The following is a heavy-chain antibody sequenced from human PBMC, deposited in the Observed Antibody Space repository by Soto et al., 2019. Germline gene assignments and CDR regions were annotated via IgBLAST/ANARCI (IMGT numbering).Heavy chain of an antibody. J-gene: IGHJ3*02. CDR2: IWYDGSDK. V-gene: IGHV3-33*01. CDR1: GFTFSSYG. Sequence: GGSLRLSCAASGFTFSSYGMHWVRQAPGKGLEWVAVIWYDGSDKYYSDSVKGRFTMSRDNSKNTLYLQMNSLRAEDTAVYYCARDQRFGGESAFDIWGQGTMVTVSS. D-gene: IGHD2-21*01. CDR3: ARDQRFGGESAFDI.